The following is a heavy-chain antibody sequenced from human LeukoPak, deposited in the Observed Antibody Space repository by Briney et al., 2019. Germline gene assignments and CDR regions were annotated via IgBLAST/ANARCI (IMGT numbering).Heavy chain of an antibody. Sequence: PGGSLRLSCAASGFTFSSYGMSWVRQAPGKGLEWVSAISGSGGSTYYADSVKGRFTISRDNSKNTLYLQMNSLRAEDTAVYYCAKEECSSSWNGYYYYMDVWGKGTTVTVSS. J-gene: IGHJ6*03. D-gene: IGHD6-13*01. CDR2: ISGSGGST. CDR1: GFTFSSYG. CDR3: AKEECSSSWNGYYYYMDV. V-gene: IGHV3-23*01.